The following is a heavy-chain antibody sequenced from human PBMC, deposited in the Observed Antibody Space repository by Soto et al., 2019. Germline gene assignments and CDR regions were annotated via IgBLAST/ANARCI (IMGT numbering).Heavy chain of an antibody. D-gene: IGHD5-12*01. CDR3: ATVATHSYNWFDP. Sequence: GGSLRLSCVASGFTFNTYWMHWVRQAPGKGLVWVSRINSDGTRTNYADSVKGRFTISRDNAKNTVYLQMNSLRAEDTAVYYCATVATHSYNWFDPWGQGTPVTVS. V-gene: IGHV3-74*01. CDR2: INSDGTRT. J-gene: IGHJ5*02. CDR1: GFTFNTYW.